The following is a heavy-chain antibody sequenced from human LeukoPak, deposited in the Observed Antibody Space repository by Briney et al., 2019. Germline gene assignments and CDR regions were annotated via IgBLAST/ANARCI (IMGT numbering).Heavy chain of an antibody. CDR1: GFTFSSYE. V-gene: IGHV3-48*03. J-gene: IGHJ4*02. CDR3: ARERTTIVSGTTIGAY. Sequence: GGSLRLSCSASGFTFSSYEMNWVRQAPGKGLEWISYITGGGDTIHYADSVKGRFTISRDNAKNSLFLQMNSLTADDTAVYYCARERTTIVSGTTIGAYWGQGTLVTVSS. D-gene: IGHD2/OR15-2a*01. CDR2: ITGGGDTI.